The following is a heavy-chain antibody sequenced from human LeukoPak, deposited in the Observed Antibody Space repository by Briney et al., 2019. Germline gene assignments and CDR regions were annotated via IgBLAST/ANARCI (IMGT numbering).Heavy chain of an antibody. Sequence: GESLKISCKGSGYSFTSYWIGWVRQMPGKGLEWMGIIYPGDSDTRYSPSFQGQVTISADKSISTAYLQWSSLKASDTAMYYCARTMIVVVMDKEAFDIWGQGTMVTVSS. V-gene: IGHV5-51*01. J-gene: IGHJ3*02. D-gene: IGHD3-22*01. CDR2: IYPGDSDT. CDR1: GYSFTSYW. CDR3: ARTMIVVVMDKEAFDI.